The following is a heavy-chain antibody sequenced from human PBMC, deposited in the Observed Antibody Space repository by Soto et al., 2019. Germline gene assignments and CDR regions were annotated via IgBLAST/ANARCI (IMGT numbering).Heavy chain of an antibody. CDR2: ISAYNGNT. CDR3: ARRAPQIDG. CDR1: GYTFTSYG. V-gene: IGHV1-18*01. Sequence: QVQLVQSGAEVKKPGASVKVSCKASGYTFTSYGISWVRQAPGQGREWMGWISAYNGNTKYAQKLQGRVTMTTDTSARTAYMELRSLISDATAVYYGARRAPQIDGWSQGTTVTVSS. J-gene: IGHJ6*02.